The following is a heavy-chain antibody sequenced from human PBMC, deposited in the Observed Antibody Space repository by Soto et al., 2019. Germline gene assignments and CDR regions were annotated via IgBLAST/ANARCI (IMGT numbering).Heavy chain of an antibody. Sequence: ASVKVSCKASGYTFSSIGISWVRQAPGQGLEWMGWISPYKGNTYYERRLQGRVTLTTDTSTSTAYMELRSLTSDDTAVYYCARDLDGSGNYYTDYWGQGTLVTVSS. V-gene: IGHV1-18*01. CDR2: ISPYKGNT. J-gene: IGHJ4*02. CDR3: ARDLDGSGNYYTDY. CDR1: GYTFSSIG. D-gene: IGHD3-10*01.